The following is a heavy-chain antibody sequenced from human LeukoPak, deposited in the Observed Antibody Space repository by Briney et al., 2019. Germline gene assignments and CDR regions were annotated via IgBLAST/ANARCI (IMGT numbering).Heavy chain of an antibody. CDR2: ISAYNGNT. J-gene: IGHJ4*02. V-gene: IGHV1-18*04. CDR1: GYAFTSYG. CDR3: ARSLSTSPHIYFDY. Sequence: ASVKVSCKAAGYAFTSYGISWVRQAPGQGLEWMGWISAYNGNTNYAQKLQGRVTMTTDTSTSTAYMELRSLRSDDTAVYYCARSLSTSPHIYFDYWGQGTLVTVSS.